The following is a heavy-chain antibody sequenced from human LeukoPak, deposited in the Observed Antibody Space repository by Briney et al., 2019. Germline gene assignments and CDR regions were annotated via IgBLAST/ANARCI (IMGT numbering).Heavy chain of an antibody. V-gene: IGHV3-9*01. Sequence: GGSLRLSCAASGFTFDDHAMHWVRQAPGKGLEWVSGISWNSGSIYYADSVKGRFTISRDNAKNSLYLQMNSLRAEDTAVYYCAKGGLRGVIITGNFDYWGQGTLVTVSS. CDR2: ISWNSGSI. CDR3: AKGGLRGVIITGNFDY. J-gene: IGHJ4*02. D-gene: IGHD3-10*01. CDR1: GFTFDDHA.